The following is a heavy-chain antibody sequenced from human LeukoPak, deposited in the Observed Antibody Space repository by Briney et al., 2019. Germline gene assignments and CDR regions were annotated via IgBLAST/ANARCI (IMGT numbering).Heavy chain of an antibody. D-gene: IGHD1-26*01. V-gene: IGHV3-7*01. J-gene: IGHJ4*02. Sequence: GGSLRLSCAASGFTFSSYWMNWVRQAPGKGLEWVATIKEDGSEKYYVDSVKGRFTISRDNAKNSLYLQLNSMRAEDTAVYYCGRRGSYLDYWGQGSLVTVS. CDR3: GRRGSYLDY. CDR1: GFTFSSYW. CDR2: IKEDGSEK.